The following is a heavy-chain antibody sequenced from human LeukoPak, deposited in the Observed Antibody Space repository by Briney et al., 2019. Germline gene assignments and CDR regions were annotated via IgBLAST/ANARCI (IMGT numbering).Heavy chain of an antibody. CDR1: GFTFSNHG. CDR3: AKDSSSWSYYMDV. Sequence: GRSLRLSCAASGFTFSNHGMHWVRQAPGKGLECVAVISYDGSIKYYADSVKGRFTISRDNAKNTLYLQMNSLRAEDTAVYYCAKDSSSWSYYMDVWGKGTTVTVSS. J-gene: IGHJ6*03. CDR2: ISYDGSIK. V-gene: IGHV3-30*18. D-gene: IGHD6-13*01.